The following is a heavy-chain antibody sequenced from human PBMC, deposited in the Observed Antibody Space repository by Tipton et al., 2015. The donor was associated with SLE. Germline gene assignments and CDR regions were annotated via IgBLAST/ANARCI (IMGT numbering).Heavy chain of an antibody. D-gene: IGHD4-17*01. Sequence: TLSLTCAVYGGSFSGYYWSWIRQPPGKGLEWIGEINHSGSTNYNPSLKSRVTISVDTSKNQFSLKLSSVTAAATAVYYCAIFLTVTTRYFQHWGQGTLVTVSS. CDR2: INHSGST. V-gene: IGHV4-34*01. J-gene: IGHJ1*01. CDR3: AIFLTVTTRYFQH. CDR1: GGSFSGYY.